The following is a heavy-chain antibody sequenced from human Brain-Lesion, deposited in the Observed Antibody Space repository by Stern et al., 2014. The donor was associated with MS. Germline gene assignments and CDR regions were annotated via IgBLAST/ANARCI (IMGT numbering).Heavy chain of an antibody. D-gene: IGHD3-10*01. Sequence: VQLVESGPGLVEPSQTPSLTCTGSGGSITRGGDHWIGVRQRPRKGVESVGYIIYSGSSYYNPSLKSRVTISVDTSKNQFSLRLTSVTAADTAVYYCARFSLFGEYYFDSWGQGTLVTVSS. CDR2: IIYSGSS. V-gene: IGHV4-31*02. J-gene: IGHJ4*02. CDR3: ARFSLFGEYYFDS. CDR1: GGSITRGGDH.